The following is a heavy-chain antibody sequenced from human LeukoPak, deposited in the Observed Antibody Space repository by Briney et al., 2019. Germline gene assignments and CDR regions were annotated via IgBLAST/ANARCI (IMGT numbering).Heavy chain of an antibody. V-gene: IGHV1-69*05. J-gene: IGHJ4*02. CDR3: ARALRGYSGYAAPSFDY. CDR2: IIPIFGTA. Sequence: ASVKVSCKASGGTFSSYAISWVRQAPGQGLEWMGGIIPIFGTANYAQKFQGRVTITTDESTSTAYMELSSLRSEDTAVYYCARALRGYSGYAAPSFDYWGQGTLVTVSS. D-gene: IGHD5-12*01. CDR1: GGTFSSYA.